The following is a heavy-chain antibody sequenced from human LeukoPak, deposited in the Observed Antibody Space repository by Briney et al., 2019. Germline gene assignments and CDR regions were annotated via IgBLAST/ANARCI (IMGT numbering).Heavy chain of an antibody. J-gene: IGHJ3*02. Sequence: GGSLRLSCAASGFTFSDYYMSWIRQAPGKGLEWVSYISSSGSTIYYADSAKGRFTISRDNAKNSLYLQMNSLRAEDTAVYYCARHDWYYDSMDAFDIWGQGTMVTVSS. CDR2: ISSSGSTI. D-gene: IGHD3-22*01. CDR1: GFTFSDYY. V-gene: IGHV3-11*04. CDR3: ARHDWYYDSMDAFDI.